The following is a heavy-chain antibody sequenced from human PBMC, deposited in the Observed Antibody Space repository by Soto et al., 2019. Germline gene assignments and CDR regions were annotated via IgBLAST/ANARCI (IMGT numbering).Heavy chain of an antibody. D-gene: IGHD1-7*01. Sequence: GASVKVSCKASGGTFSNYAITWVRQAPGQGLEWMGGIIPIFGTANYAQKFQGRVTVTADESTSTAYMELSSLRSEDTAVYYCARAPVDPELPYSVMDVWGQGTTVTVYS. CDR2: IIPIFGTA. CDR1: GGTFSNYA. J-gene: IGHJ6*02. V-gene: IGHV1-69*13. CDR3: ARAPVDPELPYSVMDV.